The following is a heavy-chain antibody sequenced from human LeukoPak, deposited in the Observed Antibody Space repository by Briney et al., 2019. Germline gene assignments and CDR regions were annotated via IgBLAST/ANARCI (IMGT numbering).Heavy chain of an antibody. CDR2: IYSGGST. J-gene: IGHJ6*03. CDR3: ASGSGSYRTPYYYMDV. Sequence: GGSLRLSCAASGFTVSSNYMSWIRQAPGKGLEWVPVIYSGGSTYYSDSVKGRFTISRDNSKNTLYLQMNSLRAEDTAVYYCASGSGSYRTPYYYMDVWGTGTTVTVSS. D-gene: IGHD3-10*01. V-gene: IGHV3-53*01. CDR1: GFTVSSNY.